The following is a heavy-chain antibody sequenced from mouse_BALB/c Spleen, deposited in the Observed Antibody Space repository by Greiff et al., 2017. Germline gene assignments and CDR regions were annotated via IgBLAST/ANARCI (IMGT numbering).Heavy chain of an antibody. CDR1: GFTFSSFG. CDR2: ISSGSSTI. Sequence: VKVVESGGGLVQPGGSRKLSCAASGFTFSSFGMHWVRQAPEKGLEWVAYISSGSSTIYYADTVKGRFTISRDNPKNTLFLQMTSLRSEDTAMYYCARGDGNPYYFDYWGQGTTLTVSS. D-gene: IGHD2-1*01. CDR3: ARGDGNPYYFDY. V-gene: IGHV5-17*02. J-gene: IGHJ2*01.